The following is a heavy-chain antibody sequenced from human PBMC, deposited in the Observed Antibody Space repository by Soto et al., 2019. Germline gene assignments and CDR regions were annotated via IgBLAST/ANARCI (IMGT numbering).Heavy chain of an antibody. CDR3: AKGGFGTTGWFDP. V-gene: IGHV3-9*01. J-gene: IGHJ5*02. CDR1: GFTFDDYA. CDR2: ISWNSGSI. Sequence: PGGSLRLSCAASGFTFDDYAMHWVRQAPGKGLEWVSGISWNSGSIGYADSVKGRFTISRDNAKNSLYLQMNSLRAEDTALYYCAKGGFGTTGWFDPWGQGILVTVSS. D-gene: IGHD1-1*01.